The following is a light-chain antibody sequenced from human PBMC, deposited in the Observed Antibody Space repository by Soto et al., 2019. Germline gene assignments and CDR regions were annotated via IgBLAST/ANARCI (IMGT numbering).Light chain of an antibody. J-gene: IGLJ2*01. Sequence: QPVLTQSPSASGTSGQRVTISCSGTSSNIGTNYVYWYQQLPGTAPKVLIYSNDKRPSGVPDRFSGSKSGTSASLAISGLRSEDEADYYCAAWDDSLSGPLFGGGTKVTVL. CDR3: AAWDDSLSGPL. CDR1: SSNIGTNY. V-gene: IGLV1-47*01. CDR2: SND.